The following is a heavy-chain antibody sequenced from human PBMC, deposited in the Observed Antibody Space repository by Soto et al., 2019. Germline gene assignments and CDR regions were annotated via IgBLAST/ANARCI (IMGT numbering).Heavy chain of an antibody. J-gene: IGHJ3*02. Sequence: PSETLSLTCAVYGGFVSSGNYYWSWIRQPPGKGLEWIGEMSHSGGTHFNPSPKSRVTISVDTSKNQFSLKMSSVTAADTALYYCARVERGTATTVVDAFDIWGPGTMVTVS. V-gene: IGHV4-61*01. CDR3: ARVERGTATTVVDAFDI. CDR1: GGFVSSGNYY. CDR2: MSHSGGT. D-gene: IGHD1-1*01.